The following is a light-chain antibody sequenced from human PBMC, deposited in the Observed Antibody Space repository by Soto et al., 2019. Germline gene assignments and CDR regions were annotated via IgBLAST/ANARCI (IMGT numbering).Light chain of an antibody. CDR1: QSLLHSDGYNY. Sequence: DVVMTQSPLSLPVTPGEPASISCRSSQSLLHSDGYNYLDWFLQRPGQSPQVLIYLGSNRAPGVPDRFSGSGSGTDFTLKISRVEAEDFGVYYCMQALQAPLTFGGGTQVEIK. CDR3: MQALQAPLT. V-gene: IGKV2-28*01. J-gene: IGKJ4*01. CDR2: LGS.